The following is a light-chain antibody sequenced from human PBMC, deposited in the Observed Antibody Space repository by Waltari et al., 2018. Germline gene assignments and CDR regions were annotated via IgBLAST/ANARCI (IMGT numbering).Light chain of an antibody. CDR1: SSDVGNYNV. CDR3: CSYVRSVSFV. Sequence: QPALTQPASVSGSPGQSITLSCTGTSSDVGNYNVVSWYQQYPGKAPQFIIYEVSEGPSGVSNRFSGSKSGNTASLTISGLQAEDEADYYCCSYVRSVSFVFGGGTKLTVL. V-gene: IGLV2-23*02. J-gene: IGLJ2*01. CDR2: EVS.